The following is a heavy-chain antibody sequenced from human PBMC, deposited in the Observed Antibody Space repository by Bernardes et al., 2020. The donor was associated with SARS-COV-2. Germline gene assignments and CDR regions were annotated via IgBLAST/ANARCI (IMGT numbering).Heavy chain of an antibody. Sequence: SETLSLTCTVSGGSISSYYLSWIRQPPGKGLEWIGYIYYSGSTNYNPSLKSRVTISVDTSKNQFALKLSSVTAANTAVYYFASRSGYSYGYGSWLWFYPWGQGTLVTVSS. CDR1: GGSISSYY. CDR2: IYYSGST. D-gene: IGHD5-18*01. CDR3: ASRSGYSYGYGSWLWFYP. J-gene: IGHJ5*02. V-gene: IGHV4-59*08.